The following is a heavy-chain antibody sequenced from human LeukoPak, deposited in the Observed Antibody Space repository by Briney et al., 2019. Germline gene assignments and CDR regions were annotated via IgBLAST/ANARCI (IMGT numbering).Heavy chain of an antibody. Sequence: ASVKVSCKASGYTWTSYGISWGRQAPGQGLEWMGWISAYNGNTNYAQKLQGRVTMTTDTSTSTAYMELRSLRSDDTAVYYCAREGSGYYYLDYWGQGTLVTVSS. CDR1: GYTWTSYG. CDR2: ISAYNGNT. J-gene: IGHJ4*02. CDR3: AREGSGYYYLDY. V-gene: IGHV1-18*01. D-gene: IGHD3-22*01.